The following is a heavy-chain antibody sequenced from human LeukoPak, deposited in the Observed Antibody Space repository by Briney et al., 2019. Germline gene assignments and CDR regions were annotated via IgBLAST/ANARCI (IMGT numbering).Heavy chain of an antibody. D-gene: IGHD6-19*01. CDR1: GYTFTGYY. Sequence: GASVKVSCKASGYTFTGYYMHWVRQAPGQGLEWMGWINPNSGGTNYAQKFQGRVTMTRDTSISTAYMELSRLRSDDTAVYYCARVTVAGTYNWFDPWGQGTLVTVSS. CDR3: ARVTVAGTYNWFDP. V-gene: IGHV1-2*02. CDR2: INPNSGGT. J-gene: IGHJ5*02.